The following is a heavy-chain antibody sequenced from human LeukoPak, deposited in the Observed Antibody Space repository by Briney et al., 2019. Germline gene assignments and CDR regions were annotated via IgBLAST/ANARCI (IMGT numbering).Heavy chain of an antibody. J-gene: IGHJ4*02. V-gene: IGHV3-30*04. Sequence: GGSLRLSCTASGFTFGDYAMSWVRQAPGKGLEWVTLISHDGSNKDYADSVKGRFTISRDNSKNTLYLQMNSLRAEDTAVYYCVKDSSSSWFGGDSKWGQGTLVTVSS. D-gene: IGHD6-13*01. CDR3: VKDSSSSWFGGDSK. CDR2: ISHDGSNK. CDR1: GFTFGDYA.